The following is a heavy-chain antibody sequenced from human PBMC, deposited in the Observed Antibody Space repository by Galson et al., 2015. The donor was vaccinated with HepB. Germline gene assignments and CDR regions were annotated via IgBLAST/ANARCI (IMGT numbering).Heavy chain of an antibody. V-gene: IGHV3-21*01. CDR2: ISSSSSYI. CDR1: GFTFSSYS. J-gene: IGHJ4*02. Sequence: SLRLSCAASGFTFSSYSTNWVRQAPGKGLEWVSSISSSSSYIYYADSVKGRFTISRDNAKNSLYLQMNSLRAEDTAVYYCARDRFLEWFLPIDYWGQGTLVTVSS. CDR3: ARDRFLEWFLPIDY. D-gene: IGHD3-3*01.